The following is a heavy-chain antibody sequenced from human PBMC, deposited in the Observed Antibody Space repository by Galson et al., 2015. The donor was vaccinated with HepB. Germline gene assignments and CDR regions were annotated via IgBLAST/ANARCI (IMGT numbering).Heavy chain of an antibody. V-gene: IGHV3-11*06. Sequence: SLRLSCAASGFTFSDYYMSWIRQAPGKGLEWVSYISSSSSYTNYADSVKGRFTISRDNAKNSLYLQMNSLRAEDTAVYYCAGVSPSSGTEGDYFDYWGPGTLVTVFS. CDR2: ISSSSSYT. D-gene: IGHD6-19*01. J-gene: IGHJ4*02. CDR1: GFTFSDYY. CDR3: AGVSPSSGTEGDYFDY.